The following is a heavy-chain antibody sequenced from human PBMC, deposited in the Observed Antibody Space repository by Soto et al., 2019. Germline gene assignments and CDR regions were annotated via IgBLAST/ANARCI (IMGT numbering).Heavy chain of an antibody. CDR3: ARHVAGYSSGLDY. Sequence: QLQLQESGPGLVKPSETLSLTCTVSGGSISSSSYYWGWIRQPPGKGLEWIGSIYYSGSTYYNPTPSSRVTISVDTSKNQFSLELSSVTAADTAVYYCARHVAGYSSGLDYWGQGTLVTVSS. V-gene: IGHV4-39*01. J-gene: IGHJ4*02. CDR2: IYYSGST. D-gene: IGHD6-19*01. CDR1: GGSISSSSYY.